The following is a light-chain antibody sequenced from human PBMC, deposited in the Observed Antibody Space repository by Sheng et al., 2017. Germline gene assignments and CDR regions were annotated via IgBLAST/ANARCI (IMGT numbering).Light chain of an antibody. CDR1: QSVSSSY. Sequence: EVVLTQSAGTLSLSPGERATLSCRASQSVSSSYLAWYQQKPGQGPRLLIYGAFSRATGIPDRFSGSVSGTDFTLTISRLEPEDFAVYYCQHYDSPSYTFVQGTKLE. CDR2: GAF. V-gene: IGKV3-20*01. CDR3: QHYDSPSYT. J-gene: IGKJ2*01.